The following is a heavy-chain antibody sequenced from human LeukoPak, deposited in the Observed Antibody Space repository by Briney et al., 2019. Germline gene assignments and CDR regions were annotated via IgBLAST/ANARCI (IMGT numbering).Heavy chain of an antibody. D-gene: IGHD2-21*02. CDR3: ASRWSTAVTATGDDFDY. CDR1: GYTFTGYY. Sequence: ASVEVSCKASGYTFTGYYVHWVRQAPGQGFEWMGRINLNSGGTNYAQIFQGRVPMTRDTSISTAFLELSRLTSDDTAVYYCASRWSTAVTATGDDFDYWGQGTLVTVSS. CDR2: INLNSGGT. J-gene: IGHJ4*02. V-gene: IGHV1-2*06.